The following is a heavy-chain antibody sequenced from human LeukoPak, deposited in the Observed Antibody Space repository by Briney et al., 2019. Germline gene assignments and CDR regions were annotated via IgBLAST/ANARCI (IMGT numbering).Heavy chain of an antibody. D-gene: IGHD5-12*01. Sequence: SETLSLTCTVSGGSISSYYWSWIRQPPGKGLEWIGDIYYSGSTHYNHSLKRRVTIAVDTSKNQFSLKLSSVTAADTAVYYCARAGYSGYAAYYMDVWGKGTTVTISS. CDR1: GGSISSYY. CDR3: ARAGYSGYAAYYMDV. V-gene: IGHV4-59*01. J-gene: IGHJ6*03. CDR2: IYYSGST.